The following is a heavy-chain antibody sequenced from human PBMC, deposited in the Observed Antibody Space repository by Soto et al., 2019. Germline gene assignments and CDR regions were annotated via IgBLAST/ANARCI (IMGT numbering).Heavy chain of an antibody. CDR3: ARGVGSQHCSRTSCDNWFDP. Sequence: QVQLVQSGAEVKKPGSSVKVSCKASGGTFSSYAISWVRQAPGQGLEWMGGIIPIFGTANYAQKFQGRVTITADESTSTAYRELSSLRSEDTAVYYCARGVGSQHCSRTSCDNWFDPWGQGTLVTVAA. V-gene: IGHV1-69*01. CDR1: GGTFSSYA. D-gene: IGHD2-2*01. J-gene: IGHJ5*02. CDR2: IIPIFGTA.